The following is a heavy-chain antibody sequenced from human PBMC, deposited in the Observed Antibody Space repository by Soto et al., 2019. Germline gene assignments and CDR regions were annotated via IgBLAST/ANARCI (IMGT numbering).Heavy chain of an antibody. CDR3: AKWDTAMVTPGYYGMDV. CDR1: GFTFSSYA. Sequence: GGSLRLSCAASGFTFSSYAMSWVRQAPGKGLEWVSAISGSGGSTYYADSVKGRFTISRDNSKNTLYLQMNSLRAEDTAVYYCAKWDTAMVTPGYYGMDVWGQGTTVTVSS. V-gene: IGHV3-23*01. D-gene: IGHD5-18*01. CDR2: ISGSGGST. J-gene: IGHJ6*02.